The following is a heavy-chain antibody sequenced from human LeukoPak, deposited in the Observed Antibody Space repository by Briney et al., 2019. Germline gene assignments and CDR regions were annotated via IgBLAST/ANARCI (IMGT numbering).Heavy chain of an antibody. CDR1: GFTFSSYS. Sequence: GGSLRLSCAASGFTFSSYSMNWVRQAPGKGLEWVAVISYDGSNKYYADSVKGRFTISRDNSKNTLYLQMNSLRAEDTAVYYCARDGTGAPSDYWGQGTLVTVSS. V-gene: IGHV3-30*03. CDR2: ISYDGSNK. D-gene: IGHD1/OR15-1a*01. J-gene: IGHJ4*02. CDR3: ARDGTGAPSDY.